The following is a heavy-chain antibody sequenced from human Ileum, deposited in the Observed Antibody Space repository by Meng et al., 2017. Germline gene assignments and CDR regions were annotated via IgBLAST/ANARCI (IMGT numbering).Heavy chain of an antibody. J-gene: IGHJ4*02. V-gene: IGHV4-34*01. D-gene: IGHD6-19*01. Sequence: HAPPTHGCAGLLKPSKILFLLCALYGGSVRCYYASWIRQPPGKGLEWIGEINHSGSTNYTPSPKSRVTISVDTSKNQFSLQLSSVSAADTAVYYCARTSGWFYYWGQGTLVTVSS. CDR2: INHSGST. CDR1: GGSVRCYY. CDR3: ARTSGWFYY.